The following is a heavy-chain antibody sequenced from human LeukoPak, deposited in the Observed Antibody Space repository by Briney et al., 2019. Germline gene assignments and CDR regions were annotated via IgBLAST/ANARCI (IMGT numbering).Heavy chain of an antibody. CDR1: GGSISSYY. V-gene: IGHV4-59*01. J-gene: IGHJ6*02. CDR2: IYYSGST. CDR3: ARVGGTNYYYYGMDV. Sequence: SETLSLTCTVSGGSISSYYWSWIRQLPGKGLEWIGYIYYSGSTNYNPSLKSRVTISVDTSKNQFSLKLSSVTAADTAVYYCARVGGTNYYYYGMDVWGQGTTVTVSS. D-gene: IGHD1-1*01.